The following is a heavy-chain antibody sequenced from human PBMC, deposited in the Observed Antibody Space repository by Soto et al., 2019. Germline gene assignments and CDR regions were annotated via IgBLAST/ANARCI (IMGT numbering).Heavy chain of an antibody. Sequence: SETLSLTCSVSGGSVNSGGYSWSWIRQPPGKGLEWIGFISPSGSPAYNPSLKSRVTISVDRSNNQISLEISSVTAADKAVYYCTRGVLAWGPGTLVTVSS. CDR1: GGSVNSGGYS. CDR2: ISPSGSP. D-gene: IGHD2-8*01. V-gene: IGHV4-30-2*01. J-gene: IGHJ5*02. CDR3: TRGVLA.